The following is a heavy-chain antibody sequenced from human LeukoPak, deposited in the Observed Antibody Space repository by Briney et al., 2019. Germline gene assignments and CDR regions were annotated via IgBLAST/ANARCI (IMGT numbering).Heavy chain of an antibody. V-gene: IGHV3-23*01. CDR3: AKVSYVWGSYRYWFDY. D-gene: IGHD3-16*02. CDR1: GFTFSSYA. Sequence: GGSLRLSCAASGFTFSSYAMSWVRQAPGKGLEWVSAISGSGGSTYYADSVKGRFTISRDNSKNTLYLQMNSLRAEDTAVYYCAKVSYVWGSYRYWFDYWGQGTLVTVSS. J-gene: IGHJ4*02. CDR2: ISGSGGST.